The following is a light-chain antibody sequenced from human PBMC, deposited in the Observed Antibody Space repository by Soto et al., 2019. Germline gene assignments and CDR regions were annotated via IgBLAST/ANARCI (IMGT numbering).Light chain of an antibody. V-gene: IGKV3-20*01. CDR1: QSVSSSY. CDR3: QQYGSLVT. CDR2: GAS. Sequence: EIVLTQSPGTLSLSPGERATLSCRASQSVSSSYLAWYQQKPGQAPRLLIYGASSRATGIPYSCSGSGSGTDFTLTISRLEPEDFSVYYCQQYGSLVTFGQGTKVEIK. J-gene: IGKJ1*01.